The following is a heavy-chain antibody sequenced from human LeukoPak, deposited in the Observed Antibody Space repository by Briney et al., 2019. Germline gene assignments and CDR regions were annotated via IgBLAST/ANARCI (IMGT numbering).Heavy chain of an antibody. J-gene: IGHJ4*02. CDR2: VSTSGGST. CDR1: GFTFSTYA. D-gene: IGHD3-22*01. Sequence: GGSLRLSCAASGFTFSTYAMSWVRQAPGKGLEWVSTVSTSGGSTYYADSVKGRFTISRDNSKNTLYLQMNSLRAEDTAVYYCANWYYYDSSGYPRYRGYWGQGTLVTVSS. CDR3: ANWYYYDSSGYPRYRGY. V-gene: IGHV3-23*01.